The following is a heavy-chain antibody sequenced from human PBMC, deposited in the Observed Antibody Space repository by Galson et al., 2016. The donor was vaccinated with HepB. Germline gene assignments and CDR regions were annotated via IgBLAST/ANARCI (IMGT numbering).Heavy chain of an antibody. CDR1: GYIFTNYA. D-gene: IGHD2-21*01. CDR2: INAGNGDT. CDR3: ARGKGYCGGNCYGCYFDL. V-gene: IGHV1-3*01. J-gene: IGHJ2*01. Sequence: SVKVSCKASGYIFTNYAIHWVRQAPGQRLEWMGWINAGNGDTEYSQKFQDRVTITRDTAASTAYMELSSLSSEDTAVYPCARGKGYCGGNCYGCYFDLWGRGTLVTVSS.